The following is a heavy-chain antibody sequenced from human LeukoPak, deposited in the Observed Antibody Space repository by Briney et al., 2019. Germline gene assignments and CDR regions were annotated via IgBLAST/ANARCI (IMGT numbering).Heavy chain of an antibody. J-gene: IGHJ4*02. Sequence: PGGSLRLSCAASGFTFSSYSMNWVRQAPGKGLEWVSSISSSSSYIYYADSVKGRFTISRDNAKNSLYLQMNSLRAEDTAVYDCAGDMRSSGYYQPLDYWGQGTLVTVSS. CDR3: AGDMRSSGYYQPLDY. CDR2: ISSSSSYI. V-gene: IGHV3-21*01. CDR1: GFTFSSYS. D-gene: IGHD3-22*01.